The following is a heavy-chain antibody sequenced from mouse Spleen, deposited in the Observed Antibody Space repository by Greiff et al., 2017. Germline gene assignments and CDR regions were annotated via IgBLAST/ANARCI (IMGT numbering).Heavy chain of an antibody. CDR1: GFNIKDTY. V-gene: IGHV14-3*02. D-gene: IGHD1-1*01. J-gene: IGHJ2*01. CDR2: IDPANGNT. Sequence: EVQLQQSGAELVKPGASVKLSCTASGFNIKDTYMHWVKQRPEQGLEWIGRIDPANGNTKYDPKFQGKATITADTSSNTAYLQLSSLTSEDTAVYYCARSYYYGSSSLDYWGQGTTLTVSS. CDR3: ARSYYYGSSSLDY.